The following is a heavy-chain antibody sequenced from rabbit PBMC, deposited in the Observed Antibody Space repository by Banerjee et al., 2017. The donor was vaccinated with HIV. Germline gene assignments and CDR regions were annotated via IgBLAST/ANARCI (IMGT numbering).Heavy chain of an antibody. CDR1: GFSFSSSYY. Sequence: QEQLVESGGGLVQPEGSLTLTCTASGFSFSSSYYMCWVHQAPGKGLEWIGCIYTSSGSTWYASWVNGRFTISRSTSLNTVDLKMTSLTAADTATYFCARYASSSGYYPIINLWGPGTLVTVS. J-gene: IGHJ4*01. CDR2: IYTSSGST. CDR3: ARYASSSGYYPIINL. V-gene: IGHV1S43*01. D-gene: IGHD1-1*01.